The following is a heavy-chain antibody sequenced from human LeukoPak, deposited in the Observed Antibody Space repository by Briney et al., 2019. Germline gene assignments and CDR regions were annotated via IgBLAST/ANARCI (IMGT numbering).Heavy chain of an antibody. J-gene: IGHJ4*02. CDR3: ARSFRYYSNYPFDY. CDR2: IYHSGST. D-gene: IGHD4-11*01. V-gene: IGHV4-4*02. CDR1: GGSISSSNW. Sequence: SETLSLTCAVSGGSISSSNWWSWVRQPPGKGLEWIGEIYHSGSTNYNPSLKSRVTISVDTSKNQFSLKLSSVTAADTAVYYCARSFRYYSNYPFDYWGQGTLVTVSS.